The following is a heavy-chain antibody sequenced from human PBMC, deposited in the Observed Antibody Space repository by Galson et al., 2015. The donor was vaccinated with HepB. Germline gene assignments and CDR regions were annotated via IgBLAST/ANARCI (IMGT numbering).Heavy chain of an antibody. CDR1: GGTFSSYA. CDR2: IIPIFGTA. CDR3: ARGGDIVVVPAAEYYYYGMDV. D-gene: IGHD2-2*01. V-gene: IGHV1-69*06. J-gene: IGHJ6*02. Sequence: SVKVSCKASGGTFSSYAISWVRQAPGQGLEWMGGIIPIFGTANYAQKFQGRVTITADKSTSTAYMELSSLRSEDTAVYYCARGGDIVVVPAAEYYYYGMDVWGQGTTVTVSS.